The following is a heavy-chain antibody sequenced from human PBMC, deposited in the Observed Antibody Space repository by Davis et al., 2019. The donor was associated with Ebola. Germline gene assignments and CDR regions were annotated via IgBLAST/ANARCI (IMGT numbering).Heavy chain of an antibody. V-gene: IGHV3-21*01. CDR1: GFTFSSYG. Sequence: GESLKISCAASGFTFSSYGMHWVRQAPGKGLEWVSSISSSSTYIYYEDSLKGRFTVSRDNAKNTLYLQMNSLRAEDTAVYYCAKNIAVAGIHYFDYWGQGTLVTVSS. CDR2: ISSSSTYI. J-gene: IGHJ4*02. CDR3: AKNIAVAGIHYFDY. D-gene: IGHD6-19*01.